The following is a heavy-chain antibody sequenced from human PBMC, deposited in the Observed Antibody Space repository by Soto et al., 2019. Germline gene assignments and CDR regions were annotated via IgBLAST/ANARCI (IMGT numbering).Heavy chain of an antibody. Sequence: ASVKVSCKASGGTFSSYAISWVRQAPGQGLEWMGGIIPIFGTANYAQKFQGRVTITADESTSTAYMELSSLRSEDTAVYYCASQYCSSTSCYSPTFDYYYYGMDVWGQGTTVTVSS. CDR2: IIPIFGTA. V-gene: IGHV1-69*13. CDR1: GGTFSSYA. J-gene: IGHJ6*02. D-gene: IGHD2-2*01. CDR3: ASQYCSSTSCYSPTFDYYYYGMDV.